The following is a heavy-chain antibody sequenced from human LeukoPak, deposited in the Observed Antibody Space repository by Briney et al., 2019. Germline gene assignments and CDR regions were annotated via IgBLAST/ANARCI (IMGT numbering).Heavy chain of an antibody. D-gene: IGHD3-9*01. Sequence: ASVKVSCKASGYTFTGYYMHWVRQAPGQGLEWMGWINPNSGGTNYAQKLQGRVTMTRDTSISTAYMELSRLRSDDTAVYYCAVDSNKYDTLTGYYQWGQGTLVTVSS. V-gene: IGHV1-2*02. CDR3: AVDSNKYDTLTGYYQ. CDR2: INPNSGGT. J-gene: IGHJ4*02. CDR1: GYTFTGYY.